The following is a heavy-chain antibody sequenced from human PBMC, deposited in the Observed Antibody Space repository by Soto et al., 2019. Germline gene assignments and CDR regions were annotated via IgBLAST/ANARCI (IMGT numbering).Heavy chain of an antibody. J-gene: IGHJ6*02. V-gene: IGHV3-48*04. CDR1: GFTFSTYG. Sequence: PGGSLRLSCAASGFTFSTYGMHWVRQAPGKGLEWVSYIGRGGDPIYDAHSVKGRFTISRDDDKNTLYLEMNSLRVEDTAVYYCARSTEQLVRPYYYYGMDVWGQGTTVTVSS. CDR3: ARSTEQLVRPYYYYGMDV. D-gene: IGHD6-6*01. CDR2: IGRGGDPI.